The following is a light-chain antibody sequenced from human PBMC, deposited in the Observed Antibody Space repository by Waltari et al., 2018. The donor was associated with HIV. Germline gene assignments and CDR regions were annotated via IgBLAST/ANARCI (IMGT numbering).Light chain of an antibody. CDR2: GAS. Sequence: LSPGERASLSCRASQTVPNNFLAWYQQKPGQTPRLLIYGASTRAANIPGRFTGSGSATDFTLTIARLEPEDFAIYYCQQYSNSIPLTFGGGTKVE. J-gene: IGKJ4*01. CDR3: QQYSNSIPLT. CDR1: QTVPNNF. V-gene: IGKV3-20*01.